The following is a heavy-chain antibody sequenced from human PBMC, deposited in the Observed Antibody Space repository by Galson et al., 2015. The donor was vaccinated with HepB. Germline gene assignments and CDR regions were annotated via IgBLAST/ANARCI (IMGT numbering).Heavy chain of an antibody. J-gene: IGHJ6*02. D-gene: IGHD1-26*01. CDR3: ARESGSYYYYYGMDA. V-gene: IGHV3-48*02. Sequence: SLRLSCAASGFTFSSYSMNWVRQAPGKGLEWVSYISSSSSTIYYADSVKGRFTISRDNAKNSLYLQMNSLRDEDTAVYYCARESGSYYYYYGMDAWGQGTTVTVSS. CDR2: ISSSSSTI. CDR1: GFTFSSYS.